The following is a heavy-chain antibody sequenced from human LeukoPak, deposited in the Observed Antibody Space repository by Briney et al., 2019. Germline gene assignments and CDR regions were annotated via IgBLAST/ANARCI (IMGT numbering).Heavy chain of an antibody. Sequence: AGGSLRLSCAASGFTFSDYYMSWIRQAPGKGLEWVSYISSSGSTIYYANSVKGRFTISRDNAKNSLYLQMNSLRAEDTAVYYCARALLYYYDSSGYYYDAYYFDYWGQGTLVTVSS. CDR2: ISSSGSTI. J-gene: IGHJ4*02. CDR3: ARALLYYYDSSGYYYDAYYFDY. CDR1: GFTFSDYY. D-gene: IGHD3-22*01. V-gene: IGHV3-11*01.